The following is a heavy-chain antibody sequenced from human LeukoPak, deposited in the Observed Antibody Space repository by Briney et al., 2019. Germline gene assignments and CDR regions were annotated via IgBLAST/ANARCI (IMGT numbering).Heavy chain of an antibody. CDR2: NYNRGSP. D-gene: IGHD2-21*01. V-gene: IGHV4-59*08. J-gene: IGHJ6*02. CDR3: ARQLGPIYYYAMDV. CDR1: GDSISSPY. Sequence: PSETLSLTCSVSGDSISSPYWSWIRQPPGKGLEWLGYNYNRGSPNYNPSLKSRVTISLDTSKNQFSLKLTSVTAADTAVYYCARQLGPIYYYAMDVWGQGTTVTVSS.